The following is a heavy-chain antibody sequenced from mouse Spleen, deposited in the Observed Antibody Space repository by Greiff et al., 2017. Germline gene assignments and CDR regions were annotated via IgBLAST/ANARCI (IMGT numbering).Heavy chain of an antibody. CDR3: TGPTGTGFAY. V-gene: IGHV1-15*01. Sequence: VKLMESGAELVRPGASVTLSCKASGYTFTDYEMHRVKQTPVHGLEWIGAIDPETGGTAYNQKFKGKAILTADKSSSTAYMELRSLTSEDSAVYYCTGPTGTGFAYWGQGTLVTVSA. CDR1: GYTFTDYE. J-gene: IGHJ3*01. D-gene: IGHD4-1*02. CDR2: IDPETGGT.